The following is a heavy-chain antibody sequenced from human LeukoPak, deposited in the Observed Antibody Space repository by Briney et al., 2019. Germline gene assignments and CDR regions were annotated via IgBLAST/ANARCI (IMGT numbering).Heavy chain of an antibody. CDR2: IIPIRGIA. J-gene: IGHJ6*02. V-gene: IGHV1-69*04. Sequence: SVTVSCKASGGTFSSYAISWVRQAPGQGLEWMGRIIPIRGIANYAQKFQGRVTITADKSTSTAYMELSSLRSEDTAVYYCARDMGWLRGNYYYYYGMDVWGQGTTVTVSS. CDR3: ARDMGWLRGNYYYYYGMDV. D-gene: IGHD5-12*01. CDR1: GGTFSSYA.